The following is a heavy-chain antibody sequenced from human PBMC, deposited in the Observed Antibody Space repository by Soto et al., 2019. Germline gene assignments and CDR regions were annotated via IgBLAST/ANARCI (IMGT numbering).Heavy chain of an antibody. J-gene: IGHJ4*02. V-gene: IGHV1-69*06. D-gene: IGHD2-2*01. Sequence: HVQLVQSGAEVKKPGSSVKVSCKASGGTFSSYPITWVRQAPGQGLEWMGGIIPIFCTTHYAQKFQGRLTITANKSTSTAYMEVSSLRPEDTAFYYWAGREGVVGPAAYVYPGYDLDNWGQGTLVTVFS. CDR1: GGTFSSYP. CDR2: IIPIFCTT. CDR3: AGREGVVGPAAYVYPGYDLDN.